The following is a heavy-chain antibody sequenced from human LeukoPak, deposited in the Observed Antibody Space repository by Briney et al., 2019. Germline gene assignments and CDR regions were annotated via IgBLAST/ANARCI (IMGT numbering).Heavy chain of an antibody. D-gene: IGHD2-8*01. CDR1: GGSISSYY. CDR3: ARELYAFDI. J-gene: IGHJ3*02. CDR2: IYYSGST. Sequence: SSETLSLTCTVSGGSISSYYWSWIRQPPGKGLEWIGYIYYSGSTNYNPSLKSRVTISVDTSKNQFSLRLSSVTAADTAVYYCARELYAFDIWGQGTMVTVSS. V-gene: IGHV4-59*01.